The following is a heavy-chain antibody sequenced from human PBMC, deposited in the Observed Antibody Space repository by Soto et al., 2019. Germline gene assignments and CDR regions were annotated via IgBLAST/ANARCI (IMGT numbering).Heavy chain of an antibody. Sequence: EVQLVESGGALVNPGGSLRLSCAASGFTFSTVWMSWVRQAPGRGLEWVGRIKSKSDGGVTEYAAPVEGRFTISRDDSISTLYLQMNSLKTEDTAVYYCASQHRDWGQGTLVTVSS. CDR3: ASQHRD. V-gene: IGHV3-15*02. J-gene: IGHJ1*01. CDR1: GFTFSTVW. CDR2: IKSKSDGGVT.